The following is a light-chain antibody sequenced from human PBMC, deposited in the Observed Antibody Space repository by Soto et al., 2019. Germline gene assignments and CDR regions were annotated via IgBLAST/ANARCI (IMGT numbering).Light chain of an antibody. CDR3: QVWDSSSDHVV. CDR1: NIGSKS. CDR2: YES. J-gene: IGLJ2*01. Sequence: SYELTQPPSVSVAPGKTARITCGGNNIGSKSVHWYQQKPGQAPVMVIYYESDRPSGIPERFSGSNSGNTATLTISRVEAGDEVDYYCQVWDSSSDHVVFGGGTNLTVL. V-gene: IGLV3-21*04.